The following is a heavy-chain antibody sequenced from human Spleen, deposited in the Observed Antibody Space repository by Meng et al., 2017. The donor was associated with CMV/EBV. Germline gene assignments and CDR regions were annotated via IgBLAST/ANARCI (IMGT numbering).Heavy chain of an antibody. Sequence: LTFSTYAMHWVRKTRGKGLEWVAVISYDGSNKYYADSVKGRFTISRDNSKNTLHLQMNTLRAEDTALYYCARGGYYDSSGQNWFDPWGQGTLVTVSS. V-gene: IGHV3-30-3*01. CDR3: ARGGYYDSSGQNWFDP. CDR1: LTFSTYA. D-gene: IGHD3-22*01. J-gene: IGHJ5*02. CDR2: ISYDGSNK.